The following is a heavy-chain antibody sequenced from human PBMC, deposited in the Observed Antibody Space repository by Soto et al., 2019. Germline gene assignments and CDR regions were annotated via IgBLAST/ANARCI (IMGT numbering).Heavy chain of an antibody. CDR2: INPNSGGT. CDR1: GYTFTGYY. D-gene: IGHD1-26*01. V-gene: IGHV1-2*02. Sequence: ASVKVSCKASGYTFTGYYMHWVRQAPGQGLEWMGWINPNSGGTNYAQKLQGRVTMTTDTSTSTAYMELRSLRSDDTAVYYCARDWGWELQTYYYYGMDVWGQGTTVTVSS. J-gene: IGHJ6*02. CDR3: ARDWGWELQTYYYYGMDV.